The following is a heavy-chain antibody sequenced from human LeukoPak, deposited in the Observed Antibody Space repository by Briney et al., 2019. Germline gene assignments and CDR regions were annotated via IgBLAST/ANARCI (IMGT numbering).Heavy chain of an antibody. D-gene: IGHD6-19*01. CDR1: GFTFSNYA. V-gene: IGHV3-30*18. CDR3: AKDRYSSGWYSDFDY. CDR2: ISDDGSNK. J-gene: IGHJ4*02. Sequence: GRSLRLSCAASGFTFSNYAMHWVRQAPGRGLEWVAVISDDGSNKYYGDSVKGRFTISRDNSKNTVYLQMNSLRAEDTAVYYCAKDRYSSGWYSDFDYWGQGTLVTVSS.